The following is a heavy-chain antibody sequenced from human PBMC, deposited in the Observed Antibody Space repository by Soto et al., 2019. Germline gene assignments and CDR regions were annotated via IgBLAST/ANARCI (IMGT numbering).Heavy chain of an antibody. D-gene: IGHD6-25*01. CDR1: GFTFGDYA. CDR2: IRSKGYGGTT. V-gene: IGHV3-49*04. J-gene: IGHJ4*02. CDR3: TRAIGSSGWYFDY. Sequence: GGSLRLSCTASGFTFGDYAMSWVRQAPGKGLEWVGFIRSKGYGGTTEYAASVKGRFTISSDDSKSIAYLQMNSLKTEDTAGYNCTRAIGSSGWYFDYWGQGTLVTVSS.